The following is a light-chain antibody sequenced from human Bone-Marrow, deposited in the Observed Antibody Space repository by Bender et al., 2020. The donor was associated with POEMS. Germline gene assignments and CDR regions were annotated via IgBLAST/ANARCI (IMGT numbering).Light chain of an antibody. CDR3: CSYGGSGTWV. V-gene: IGLV2-23*01. J-gene: IGLJ3*02. CDR1: NNDIGEHKL. CDR2: EDI. Sequence: QSALTQPASVSGSPGQSITISCSGTNNDIGEHKLVSWYQHHPGKAPKVLIYEDIKRPSGVSTRFSGSKSGNTASLTISGLQAEDEADYHCCSYGGSGTWVFGGGTKLTVL.